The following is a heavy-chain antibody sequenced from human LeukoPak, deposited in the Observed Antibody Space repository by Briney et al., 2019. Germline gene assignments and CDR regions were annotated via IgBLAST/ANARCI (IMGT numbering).Heavy chain of an antibody. CDR3: AKEADYHGELLYYYFDY. Sequence: GGSLRLSCATSGLTFDDYAMHWVRQVPGKGLEWVSGISWNSGLIDYADSVKGRFTIPRDNAKNSLYLQMNSLRAEDTALYYCAKEADYHGELLYYYFDYWGQGTLVTSPQ. CDR2: ISWNSGLI. CDR1: GLTFDDYA. D-gene: IGHD3-10*01. V-gene: IGHV3-9*01. J-gene: IGHJ4*02.